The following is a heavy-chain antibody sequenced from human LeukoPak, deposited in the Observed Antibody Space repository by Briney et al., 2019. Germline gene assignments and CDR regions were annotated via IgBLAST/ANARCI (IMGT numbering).Heavy chain of an antibody. V-gene: IGHV4-38-2*01. J-gene: IGHJ4*02. CDR1: GYSISSGYY. D-gene: IGHD3-10*01. CDR3: ARTGLYGSGSSDY. Sequence: SETLSLTCAVSGYSISSGYYWGWIRPPPGKGLEWIGIIYHSGSTHYNPSLKSRVTISVDTSKNQFSLKLSSVTAADTAVYYCARTGLYGSGSSDYWGQGTLVTVSS. CDR2: IYHSGST.